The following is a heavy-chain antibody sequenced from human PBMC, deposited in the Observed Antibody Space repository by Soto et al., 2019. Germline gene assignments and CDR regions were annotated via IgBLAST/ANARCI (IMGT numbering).Heavy chain of an antibody. CDR1: GGSISSSSYY. D-gene: IGHD5-12*01. CDR3: ARDPVDGYAFFDN. CDR2: IYYSGST. V-gene: IGHV4-39*02. Sequence: SETLSLTCTVSGGSISSSSYYWGWIRQPPGKGLEWIGSIYYSGSTYYNPSLKSRVTISVDTSKNQFSLKLSSVTAAVTAVYWCARDPVDGYAFFDNWGQGALVTVSS. J-gene: IGHJ5*02.